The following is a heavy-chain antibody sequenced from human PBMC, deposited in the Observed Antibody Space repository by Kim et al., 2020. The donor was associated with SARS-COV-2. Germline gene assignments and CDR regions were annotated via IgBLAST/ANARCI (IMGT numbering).Heavy chain of an antibody. CDR1: GYSFSNFW. CDR3: ARHPEGLIAVAGRDWYFDL. V-gene: IGHV5-51*01. Sequence: GESLKISCKGSGYSFSNFWIAWVRQMPGKGLEWMGIIYPGDSDTRYSPSFQGQVTISADKSIDTAYVQWSSLKASDTATYYCARHPEGLIAVAGRDWYFDLWGRGTLVTVSS. J-gene: IGHJ2*01. D-gene: IGHD6-13*01. CDR2: IYPGDSDT.